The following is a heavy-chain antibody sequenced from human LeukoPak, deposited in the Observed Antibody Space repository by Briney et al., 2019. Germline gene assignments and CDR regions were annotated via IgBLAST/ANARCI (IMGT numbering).Heavy chain of an antibody. Sequence: PSETLSLTCTVAGISISDFHWGWLRQSPEKGLEWIGWITNSGDANYNPSLESRLAMSADTSKSQLSLRVTSVTDADTAVYYCARHVEHAAYFHHWGQGKLVTVSS. D-gene: IGHD1/OR15-1a*01. CDR3: ARHVEHAAYFHH. J-gene: IGHJ4*02. V-gene: IGHV4-59*08. CDR1: GISISDFH. CDR2: ITNSGDA.